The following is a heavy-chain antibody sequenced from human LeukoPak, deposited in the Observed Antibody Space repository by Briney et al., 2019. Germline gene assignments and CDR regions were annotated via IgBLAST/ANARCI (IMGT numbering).Heavy chain of an antibody. CDR2: IDYFSGSA. CDR3: ATGGRSSGWYG. CDR1: GASVNSGDYY. J-gene: IGHJ4*02. D-gene: IGHD6-19*01. V-gene: IGHV4-61*08. Sequence: SETLSLTCTLSGASVNSGDYYWSWIRQPPGNGLEWIGYIDYFSGSADYNPSLKSRVTISVDTSKNQFSLMLASVTAADSAVYYCATGGRSSGWYGWGQGTLVTVSS.